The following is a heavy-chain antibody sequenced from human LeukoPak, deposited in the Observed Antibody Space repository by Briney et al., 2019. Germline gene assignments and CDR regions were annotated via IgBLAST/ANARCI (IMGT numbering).Heavy chain of an antibody. Sequence: GESLKISCKGSGYSFTNYWIGWVRQMPGKGLEWMGIIYPGDSNTTYSPSFQGQVTISADRSITTAYLQWSSLKASDTAMYYCARHDSSGYYYSDYWGQGTLVTASS. D-gene: IGHD3-22*01. CDR3: ARHDSSGYYYSDY. V-gene: IGHV5-51*01. CDR1: GYSFTNYW. J-gene: IGHJ4*02. CDR2: IYPGDSNT.